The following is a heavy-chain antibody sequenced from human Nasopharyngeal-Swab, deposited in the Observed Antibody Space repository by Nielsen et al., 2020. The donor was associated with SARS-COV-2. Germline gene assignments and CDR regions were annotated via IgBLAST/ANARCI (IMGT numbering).Heavy chain of an antibody. CDR2: INTNTGKP. CDR3: ARGLRNTMIVVVITIVRYWFDP. Sequence: ASVKVSCKASGYTFTTYAMNWVRQAPGQGLEWMGWINTNTGKPTCARGFTGRFVFSLDTSVSTPYLQISSLKAEDTAVYYCARGLRNTMIVVVITIVRYWFDPWGQGTLVTVSS. D-gene: IGHD3-22*01. J-gene: IGHJ5*02. V-gene: IGHV7-4-1*02. CDR1: GYTFTTYA.